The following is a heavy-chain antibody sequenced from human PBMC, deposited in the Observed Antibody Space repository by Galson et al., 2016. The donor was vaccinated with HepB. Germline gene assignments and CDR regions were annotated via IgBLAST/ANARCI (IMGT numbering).Heavy chain of an antibody. Sequence: LRLSCAASGFTFSSYGMHWVRQAPGKGLEWVAVISYDGSYKYYANSVKGRFTISRDNSKNTLYLQMNSLRAEDTAVYYCAKDLADYYDSTGYYTGLDYWGQGTLVTVSS. V-gene: IGHV3-30*18. D-gene: IGHD3-22*01. J-gene: IGHJ4*02. CDR1: GFTFSSYG. CDR2: ISYDGSYK. CDR3: AKDLADYYDSTGYYTGLDY.